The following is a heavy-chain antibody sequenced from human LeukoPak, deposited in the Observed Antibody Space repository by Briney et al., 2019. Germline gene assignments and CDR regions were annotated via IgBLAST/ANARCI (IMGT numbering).Heavy chain of an antibody. CDR1: GFTFSSYA. Sequence: PGGSLRLSCAASGFTFSSYAMSWVRQAPGKWLEWVSAISGSGGSTYYADSVKGRFTISRDNSKNTLYLQMNSLRAEDTAVYYCAKRRAVAGIGTGGGAFDIWGQGTMVTVSS. V-gene: IGHV3-23*01. D-gene: IGHD6-19*01. CDR2: ISGSGGST. J-gene: IGHJ3*02. CDR3: AKRRAVAGIGTGGGAFDI.